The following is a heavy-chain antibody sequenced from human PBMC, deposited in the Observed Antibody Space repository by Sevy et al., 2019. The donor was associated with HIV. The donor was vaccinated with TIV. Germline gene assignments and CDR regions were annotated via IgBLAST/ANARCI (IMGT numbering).Heavy chain of an antibody. Sequence: GGSLRLSCAASGFTFSNYAMNWVRQAPGKGLEWVSGIGGRGDTTYYADSVKGRFTISRDNTNNMLYLQMNSLRAEDTAVYYCTKGHNAAVPRNWFDPWGQGTLVTVSS. CDR2: IGGRGDTT. V-gene: IGHV3-23*01. J-gene: IGHJ5*02. CDR1: GFTFSNYA. CDR3: TKGHNAAVPRNWFDP. D-gene: IGHD6-19*01.